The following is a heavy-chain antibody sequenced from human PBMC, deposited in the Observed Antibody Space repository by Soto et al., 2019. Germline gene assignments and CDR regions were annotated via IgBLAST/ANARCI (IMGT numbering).Heavy chain of an antibody. CDR3: AKEWSVAGIAGNYFDY. CDR2: ISGSGGST. Sequence: HPGGSLRLSCAASGFTFSSYAMSWVRQAPGKGLEWVSAISGSGGSTYYADSVKGRFTISRDNSKNTLYLQMNSLRAEDTAVYYCAKEWSVAGIAGNYFDYWGQGTLVTVSS. V-gene: IGHV3-23*01. J-gene: IGHJ4*02. D-gene: IGHD6-19*01. CDR1: GFTFSSYA.